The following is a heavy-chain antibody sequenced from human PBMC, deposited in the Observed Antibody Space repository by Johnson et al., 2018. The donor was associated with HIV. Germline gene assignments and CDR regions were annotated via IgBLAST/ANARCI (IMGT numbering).Heavy chain of an antibody. J-gene: IGHJ3*01. V-gene: IGHV3-30*04. CDR3: AKEVPDKFDV. CDR2: ISYDESNT. Sequence: QVQLVESGGGVVQPGRSLRLSCAASGFTFSSYAMHWVRQAPGKGLEWVAVISYDESNTYYADSVKGRFTISGDNSKNTLYLQMNSLRPEDTALYYCAKEVPDKFDVWGQGTMVTVSS. CDR1: GFTFSSYA.